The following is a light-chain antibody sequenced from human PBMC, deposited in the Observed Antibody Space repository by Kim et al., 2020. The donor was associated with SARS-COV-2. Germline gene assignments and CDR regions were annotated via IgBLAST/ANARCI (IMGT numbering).Light chain of an antibody. V-gene: IGLV3-1*01. J-gene: IGLJ2*01. Sequence: SYDLTQPPSVSVSPGQTASIRCSGHELGNKYVSWYQQRPGQSPLLVMYEDKRRPSGIPERFSGSNSGNTATLTISGTQPMDEADYYCLAWDSGTAAFGGGTQLTVL. CDR1: ELGNKY. CDR2: EDK. CDR3: LAWDSGTAA.